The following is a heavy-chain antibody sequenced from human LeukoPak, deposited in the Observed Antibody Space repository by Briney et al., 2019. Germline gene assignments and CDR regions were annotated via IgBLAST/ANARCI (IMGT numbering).Heavy chain of an antibody. CDR3: ARSLEGCSSTSCSGSPYYYYYYYMDV. CDR2: IIPIFGTA. V-gene: IGHV1-69*05. D-gene: IGHD2-2*01. Sequence: SVKVSCNASGGTFSSYAISWVRQAPGQGLEWMGGIIPIFGTANYAQKFQGRVTITTDESTSTAYMELSSPRSEHTTVYYCARSLEGCSSTSCSGSPYYYYYYYMDVWGKGTTVTVSS. CDR1: GGTFSSYA. J-gene: IGHJ6*03.